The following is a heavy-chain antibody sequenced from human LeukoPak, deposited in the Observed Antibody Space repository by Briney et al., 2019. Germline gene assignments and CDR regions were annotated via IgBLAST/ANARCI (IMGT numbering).Heavy chain of an antibody. D-gene: IGHD2-15*01. CDR1: GCTFSNYL. CDR3: ARGYSRAAFDI. J-gene: IGHJ3*02. V-gene: IGHV3-48*01. Sequence: GGSLRLSCVGSGCTFSNYLMNWVRQAPGKGLQWVSFISSTGGTIYYADAVKGRFTVSRDNAMNSLLLQMNSLRAEDTALYYCARGYSRAAFDIWGQGTMVTVSS. CDR2: ISSTGGTI.